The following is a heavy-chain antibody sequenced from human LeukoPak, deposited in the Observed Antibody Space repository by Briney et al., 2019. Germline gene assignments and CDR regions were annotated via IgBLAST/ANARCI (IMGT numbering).Heavy chain of an antibody. CDR1: RFSFSNYA. D-gene: IGHD3-9*01. J-gene: IGHJ4*02. CDR3: AKWGDYDVLTGYYDSDY. Sequence: GGSLRLSCAASRFSFSNYAMSWVRQVPGKGLEWVSAISGRDDSTYYADSVKDRFTISRDTSKNTLYLQMNSLRAEDTAVYYCAKWGDYDVLTGYYDSDYWGQGTLVTVSS. CDR2: ISGRDDST. V-gene: IGHV3-23*01.